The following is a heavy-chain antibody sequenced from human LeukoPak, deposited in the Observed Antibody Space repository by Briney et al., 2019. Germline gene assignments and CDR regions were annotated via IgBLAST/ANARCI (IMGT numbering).Heavy chain of an antibody. J-gene: IGHJ5*02. V-gene: IGHV1-18*01. CDR2: ISAYNGNT. CDR1: GYTFTSYG. CDR3: VRVPAYITMIVVVISGDRVGFDP. Sequence: ASVKVSCKASGYTFTSYGISWVRQAPGQGLEWMGWISAYNGNTNYAQKLQGRVTMTTDTSTSTAYMELRSLRSDDTAVYYCVRVPAYITMIVVVISGDRVGFDPWGQGTLVTVSS. D-gene: IGHD3-22*01.